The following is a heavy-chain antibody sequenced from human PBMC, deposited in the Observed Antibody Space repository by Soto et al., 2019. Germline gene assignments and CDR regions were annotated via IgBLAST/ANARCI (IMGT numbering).Heavy chain of an antibody. D-gene: IGHD6-13*01. CDR3: ARDHVGYSSSWRPLRIEYFQH. Sequence: ASVKVSCKASGYTFTSYYMHWVRQAPGQGLEWMGIINPSGGSTSYAQKFQGRVTMTRDTSTSTVYMELSSLRSEDTAVYYCARDHVGYSSSWRPLRIEYFQHWGQGTLVTVSS. CDR1: GYTFTSYY. J-gene: IGHJ1*01. V-gene: IGHV1-46*01. CDR2: INPSGGST.